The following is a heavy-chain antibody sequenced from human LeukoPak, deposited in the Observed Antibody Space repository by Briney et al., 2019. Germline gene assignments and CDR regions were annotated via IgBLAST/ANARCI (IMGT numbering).Heavy chain of an antibody. CDR1: GFTFSSYG. CDR2: IRYDGSNK. Sequence: GGSLRLSCAASGFTFSSYGMHWVRQAPGKGLEWVAFIRYDGSNKYYADSVKGRFTISRDNSKNMLYLQMKSLRAEDTAVYYCTRDHITSWQIDFWGQGTMVTVSS. CDR3: TRDHITSWQIDF. J-gene: IGHJ4*02. D-gene: IGHD2-2*01. V-gene: IGHV3-30*02.